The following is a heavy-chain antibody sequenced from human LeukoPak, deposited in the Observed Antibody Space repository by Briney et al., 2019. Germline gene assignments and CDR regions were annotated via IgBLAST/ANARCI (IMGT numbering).Heavy chain of an antibody. CDR1: GFNFIDYS. D-gene: IGHD5-12*01. CDR3: ARDHRYAFDN. J-gene: IGHJ4*01. V-gene: IGHV3-48*01. Sequence: GGSLRLSCAASGFNFIDYSMNWVRQAPGKGLEWISYIGISSGNTKYADSVEGRFTISRDKARNSLYLQMNSLRVEDTAMYYCARDHRYAFDNWGHGTLVTVSS. CDR2: IGISSGNT.